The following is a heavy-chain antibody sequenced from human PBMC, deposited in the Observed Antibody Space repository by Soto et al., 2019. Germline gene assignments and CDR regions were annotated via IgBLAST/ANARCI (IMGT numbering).Heavy chain of an antibody. Sequence: ASVKVSCKASGYTFTSYDINWVRQATGQGLEWMGIINPNSGGTNYAQKFQGWVTMTRDTSISTAYMELSRLRSDDTAVYYCARGGGYFDWLLPYYYYYYGMDVWGQGTTVTVSS. V-gene: IGHV1-2*04. D-gene: IGHD3-9*01. J-gene: IGHJ6*02. CDR3: ARGGGYFDWLLPYYYYYYGMDV. CDR1: GYTFTSYD. CDR2: INPNSGGT.